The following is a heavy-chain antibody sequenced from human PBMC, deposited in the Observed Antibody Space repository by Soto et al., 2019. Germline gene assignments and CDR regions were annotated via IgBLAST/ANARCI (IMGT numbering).Heavy chain of an antibody. CDR2: ISRGSDFI. V-gene: IGHV3-21*01. J-gene: IGHJ5*02. CDR3: AKDSGCVNNACAYDP. D-gene: IGHD1-20*01. CDR1: GFSFSDYT. Sequence: GGSLRLSCAGSGFSFSDYTMNWVRQAPGKGLEWVSSISRGSDFIFYADTVKGRFTISRDNARNSLYLQMSSLRAEDTAVYYCAKDSGCVNNACAYDPWGQGTLVTVSS.